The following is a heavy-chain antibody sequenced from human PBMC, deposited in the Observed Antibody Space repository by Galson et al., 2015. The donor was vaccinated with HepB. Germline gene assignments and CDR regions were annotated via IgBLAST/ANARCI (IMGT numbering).Heavy chain of an antibody. J-gene: IGHJ6*02. Sequence: SLRLSCAASGFTISTYGMHWVRQAPGKGLEWVGVIWYDGSNKYYGESVKGRFTLSRDNSKNMVYLQMNSLRAEDTAVYYCAKEAGYSSSWFQGHHYYGMDVWGQGTTVTVSS. D-gene: IGHD6-13*01. CDR3: AKEAGYSSSWFQGHHYYGMDV. CDR2: IWYDGSNK. CDR1: GFTISTYG. V-gene: IGHV3-33*03.